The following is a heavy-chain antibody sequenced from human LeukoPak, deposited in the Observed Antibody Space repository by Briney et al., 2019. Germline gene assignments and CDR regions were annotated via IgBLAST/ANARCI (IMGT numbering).Heavy chain of an antibody. V-gene: IGHV3-15*01. J-gene: IGHJ6*03. CDR2: IKSKTDGGTT. Sequence: PGGSLRLSCAASGFTFSNAWMSWVRQAPGKGLEWVGRIKSKTDGGTTDYAAPVKGRFTISRDDSKNTLYLQMNSLKTEDTAVYYCTTSPRYGDYYYYYYMDVWGKGATVTISS. D-gene: IGHD4-17*01. CDR1: GFTFSNAW. CDR3: TTSPRYGDYYYYYYMDV.